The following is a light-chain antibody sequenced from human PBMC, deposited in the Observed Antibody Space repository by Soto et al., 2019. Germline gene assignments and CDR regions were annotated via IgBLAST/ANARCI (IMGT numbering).Light chain of an antibody. CDR3: GSHAAGSTLI. J-gene: IGLJ2*01. Sequence: QSALTQPASVSGSPGQSTTISCTGTSSDVGGYNEVSWYQQRPGKAPKLMIYDVSNRPSGVSSRFSASNSGNTASLTISGLRAEDEAYYYCGSHAAGSTLIFGGGTKLTVL. V-gene: IGLV2-14*03. CDR2: DVS. CDR1: SSDVGGYNE.